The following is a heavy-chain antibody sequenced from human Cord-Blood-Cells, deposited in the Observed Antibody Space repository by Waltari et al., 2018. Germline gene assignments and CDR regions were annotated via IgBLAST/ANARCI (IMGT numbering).Heavy chain of an antibody. D-gene: IGHD5-18*01. CDR2: IYYSGST. V-gene: IGHV4-39*01. J-gene: IGHJ3*02. CDR1: GGSISSSSYY. CDR3: ARSRGYSYGDAFDI. Sequence: QLQLQESGPGLVKPSETLSLTCTVSGGSISSSSYYWGWIRQPPGKGLEWIGSIYYSGSTDTNPSLKSRVTISVDTSKNQFSLKLSSVTAADTAVYYCARSRGYSYGDAFDIWGQGTMVTVSS.